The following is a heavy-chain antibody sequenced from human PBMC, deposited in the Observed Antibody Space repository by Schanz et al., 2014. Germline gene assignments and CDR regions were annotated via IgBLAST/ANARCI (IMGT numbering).Heavy chain of an antibody. CDR1: GFTFRSYG. CDR2: ISYDGSSK. J-gene: IGHJ5*02. CDR3: ARGSSASLSRVWFDL. V-gene: IGHV3-33*01. D-gene: IGHD6-6*01. Sequence: QVQLVESGGGVVQPGRSLRLSCAASGFTFRSYGMHWVRQAPGKGLEWVALISYDGSSKNHADSVQGRFTISRDNAKNSLYLEMNSLRAGDTAFYHCARGSSASLSRVWFDLWGQGTLVTGSS.